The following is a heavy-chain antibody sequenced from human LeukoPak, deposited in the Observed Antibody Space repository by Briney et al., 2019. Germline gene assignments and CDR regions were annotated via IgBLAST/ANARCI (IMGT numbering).Heavy chain of an antibody. D-gene: IGHD3-22*01. CDR1: GYSISSGYY. CDR2: IYHSGST. CDR3: ARDYYDSSGHFDY. Sequence: SETLSLTCTVSGYSISSGYYWGWIRQPPGKGLEWIGSIYHSGSTYYNPSLKSRVTISVDTSKNQFSLKLSSVTAADTAVYYCARDYYDSSGHFDYWGQGTLVTVSS. J-gene: IGHJ4*02. V-gene: IGHV4-38-2*02.